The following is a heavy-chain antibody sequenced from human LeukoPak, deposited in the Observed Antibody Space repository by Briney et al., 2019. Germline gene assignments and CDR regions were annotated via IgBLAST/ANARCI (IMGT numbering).Heavy chain of an antibody. D-gene: IGHD2-2*02. Sequence: ASVKVSCKVSGYTLTELSMHWVRQAPGEGLEWMGGFDPEDGETIYAQKFQGRVTMTEDTSTDTAYMELSSLRSEDTAVYYCATGGTVVPAAIRVYYYYYGMDVWGQGTTVTVSS. CDR2: FDPEDGET. V-gene: IGHV1-24*01. J-gene: IGHJ6*02. CDR1: GYTLTELS. CDR3: ATGGTVVPAAIRVYYYYYGMDV.